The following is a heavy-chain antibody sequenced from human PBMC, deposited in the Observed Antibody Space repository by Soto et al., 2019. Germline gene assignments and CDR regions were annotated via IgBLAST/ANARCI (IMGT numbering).Heavy chain of an antibody. J-gene: IGHJ6*02. CDR3: VGALTYEVPYYYYGMDV. V-gene: IGHV3-7*01. CDR1: VFSCSTYL. D-gene: IGHD3-16*01. CDR2: IKQGGNEK. Sequence: GGSLSLSCGSSVFSCSTYLMSWVRQAPGKGLEWVADIKQGGNEKFYVDSVKGRFTISRDNDKKSLYLQMDSLRVEDTAVYYCVGALTYEVPYYYYGMDVWGQGTTVTVSS.